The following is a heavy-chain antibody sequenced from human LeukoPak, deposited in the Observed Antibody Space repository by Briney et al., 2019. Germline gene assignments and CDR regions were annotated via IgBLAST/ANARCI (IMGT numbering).Heavy chain of an antibody. J-gene: IGHJ5*02. D-gene: IGHD2-15*01. Sequence: GASVKVSCKASGYTFTGHYMHWVRQAPGQGLEWMGWINPNSGDADSGQKFQGRVTMTRDTSINTVYMTLKRLRYDDTAVYYCARGPLEYCSGGSCYSGRNWFDPWGQGTLVTVSS. CDR2: INPNSGDA. CDR1: GYTFTGHY. CDR3: ARGPLEYCSGGSCYSGRNWFDP. V-gene: IGHV1-2*02.